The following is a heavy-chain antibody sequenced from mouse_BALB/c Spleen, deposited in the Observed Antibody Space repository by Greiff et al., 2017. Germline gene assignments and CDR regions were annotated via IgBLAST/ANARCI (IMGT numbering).Heavy chain of an antibody. D-gene: IGHD2-1*01. CDR2: IRNKANGYTT. Sequence: EVKVEESGGGLVQPGGSLRLPCATSGFTFTDYYMSWVRQPPGKALEWLGFIRNKANGYTTEYSASVKGRFTISRDNSQSILYLQMNTLRAEDSATYYCARDNGNYDWFAYWGQGTLVTVSA. CDR1: GFTFTDYY. V-gene: IGHV7-3*02. J-gene: IGHJ3*01. CDR3: ARDNGNYDWFAY.